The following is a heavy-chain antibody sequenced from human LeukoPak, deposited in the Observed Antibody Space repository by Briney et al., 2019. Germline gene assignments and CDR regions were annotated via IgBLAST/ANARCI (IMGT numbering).Heavy chain of an antibody. J-gene: IGHJ4*02. Sequence: GGSLRLSCAASGFTFSSYEMNWVRQAPGKGLEWVSYISSSGSTIYYADSVKGRVTISRDNAKNSLYLQMNSLRAEDTAVYYCARVQAPTYDSSGYYSYWGQGTLVTVSS. D-gene: IGHD3-22*01. CDR3: ARVQAPTYDSSGYYSY. V-gene: IGHV3-48*03. CDR2: ISSSGSTI. CDR1: GFTFSSYE.